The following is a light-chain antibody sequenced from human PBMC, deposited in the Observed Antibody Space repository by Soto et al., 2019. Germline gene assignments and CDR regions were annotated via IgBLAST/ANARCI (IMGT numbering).Light chain of an antibody. CDR3: MHALHTPRT. CDR2: LGS. CDR1: QSLLHRDGYNY. V-gene: IGKV2-28*01. Sequence: IVMTQSPLSLPVTPGEPASISCRSSQSLLHRDGYNYLDWYLQKPGQSPQLLIYLGSNRASGVPDRFSGSGSGTDFTLKISRVEPEDLGVYYCMHALHTPRTFGQGTRVQIK. J-gene: IGKJ1*01.